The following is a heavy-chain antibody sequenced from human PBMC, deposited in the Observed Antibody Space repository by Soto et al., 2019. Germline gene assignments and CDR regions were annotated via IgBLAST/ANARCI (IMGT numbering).Heavy chain of an antibody. CDR2: ISHSGTSK. J-gene: IGHJ5*02. D-gene: IGHD6-19*01. CDR3: AKDWGSSGWFNWFNP. V-gene: IGHV3-30*18. Sequence: QVQLVESGGGVVQPGESLKVACAASGFTVATTGMHWVRQAPGKGLEWVAMISHSGTSKVYIDSVQGRFTISRDKAKNNLYLQMSSLRPEDTAIYYCAKDWGSSGWFNWFNPWGQGVLVTVSS. CDR1: GFTVATTG.